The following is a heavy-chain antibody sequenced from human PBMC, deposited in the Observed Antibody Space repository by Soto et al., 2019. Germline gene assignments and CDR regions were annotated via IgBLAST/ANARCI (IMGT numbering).Heavy chain of an antibody. CDR3: ARLRRGSSIKGDHYAMDV. CDR1: GYSFTYYW. V-gene: IGHV5-51*01. D-gene: IGHD2-2*01. CDR2: IYPSDSDT. Sequence: PGESLKISCKGSGYSFTYYWVGWVRQMPGKGLEWMGIIYPSDSDTRYSPSSQGQVTISADKSISTAYLQWSSLKDSDTAMYYCARLRRGSSIKGDHYAMDVWGKGTTGTVS. J-gene: IGHJ6*04.